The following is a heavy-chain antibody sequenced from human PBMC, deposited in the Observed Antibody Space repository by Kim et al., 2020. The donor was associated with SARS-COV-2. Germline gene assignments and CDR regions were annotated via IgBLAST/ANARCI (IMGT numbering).Heavy chain of an antibody. J-gene: IGHJ5*02. Sequence: ASVKVSCKASGYTFINFDINWVRQATGQGPEWMGWMDPKSGKRCSAQKFQGRLTLTRNTAMRTAYMELTGLTSEDTAVYYCARVGSGILGPWGQGTLVTVSS. CDR1: GYTFINFD. V-gene: IGHV1-8*01. CDR3: ARVGSGILGP. CDR2: MDPKSGKR. D-gene: IGHD3-10*01.